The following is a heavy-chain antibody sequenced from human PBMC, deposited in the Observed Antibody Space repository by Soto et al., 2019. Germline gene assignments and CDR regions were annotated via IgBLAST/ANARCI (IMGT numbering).Heavy chain of an antibody. D-gene: IGHD1-1*01. J-gene: IGHJ3*02. V-gene: IGHV4-31*02. Sequence: QVRLQEWGPGLVKPSQTLSLKCSVSGGSITTGGRYWSWIRQLPGKGLEWIGDIYYSGNTYYNAFLKSRVTSSVEAAKNQFSLKLSSVTAADTAVYYWAQALVFTGGDGFDIWGQGRLVTVSS. CDR3: AQALVFTGGDGFDI. CDR1: GGSITTGGRY. CDR2: IYYSGNT.